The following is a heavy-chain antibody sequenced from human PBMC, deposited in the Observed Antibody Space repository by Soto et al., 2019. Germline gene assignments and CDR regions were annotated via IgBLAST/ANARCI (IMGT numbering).Heavy chain of an antibody. D-gene: IGHD2-2*01. J-gene: IGHJ5*02. V-gene: IGHV3-74*01. CDR1: GFTFRTYW. CDR2: INIDASHP. CDR3: VRAGNCITTSCDGTCFDH. Sequence: PGGSLRLSCAASGFTFRTYWMHWIRQVPAKCLEWVSRINIDASHPYYADSFKGRLTISRDNAKNTLHLEMNSLRAGDTAVYYFVRAGNCITTSCDGTCFDHWGQGTRVTVSS.